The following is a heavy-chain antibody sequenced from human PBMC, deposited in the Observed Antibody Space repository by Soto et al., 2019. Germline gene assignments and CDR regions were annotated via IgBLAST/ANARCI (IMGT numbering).Heavy chain of an antibody. V-gene: IGHV1-69*02. CDR3: ASVVVVAVTGWFDP. Sequence: QVQLVQSGAEVKRPGSSVKVSCKASGGTFNTYPISWVRQAPGQGLEWMGRIIPILGIPKYAQKFQDRVTITADKSTSTAYMELSSLRSEDTAVYYCASVVVVAVTGWFDPWGQGTLVTVSS. D-gene: IGHD2-15*01. CDR2: IIPILGIP. J-gene: IGHJ5*02. CDR1: GGTFNTYP.